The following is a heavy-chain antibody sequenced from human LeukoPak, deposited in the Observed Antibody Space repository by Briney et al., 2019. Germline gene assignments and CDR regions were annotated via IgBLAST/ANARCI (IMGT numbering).Heavy chain of an antibody. CDR1: GYTFTSYY. V-gene: IGHV1-46*01. J-gene: IGHJ4*02. D-gene: IGHD3-3*01. CDR3: ARASREWLSPYYFDY. CDR2: INPSGGST. Sequence: ASVKVSCKASGYTFTSYYMHWVRQAPGQGLEWMGIINPSGGSTSYAQKFQGRVTMTRDTSTSTVYMELSSLRSEDTAVYYCARASREWLSPYYFDYWGQGTLVTVSS.